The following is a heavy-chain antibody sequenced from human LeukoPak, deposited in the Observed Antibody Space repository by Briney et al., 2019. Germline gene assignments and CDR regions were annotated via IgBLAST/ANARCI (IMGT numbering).Heavy chain of an antibody. J-gene: IGHJ4*02. V-gene: IGHV4-59*01. CDR2: IYYGGST. D-gene: IGHD3-22*01. Sequence: PSETLSLTCSVSGGSISNYYWSWVRQSPGKGLEWIGYIYYGGSTDYNPSLKSRVTISKDTSKTQFSLRLSSVTAADTAVYYCARARLDSSGRFDYWGQGTLVTVSS. CDR1: GGSISNYY. CDR3: ARARLDSSGRFDY.